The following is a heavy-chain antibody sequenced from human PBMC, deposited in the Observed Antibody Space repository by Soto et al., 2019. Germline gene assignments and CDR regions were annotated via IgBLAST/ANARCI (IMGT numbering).Heavy chain of an antibody. CDR2: ISSSSSYI. CDR3: ARDPDRWELLLDYYYGMDV. Sequence: EVQLVESGGGLVKPGGSLRLSCAASGFTFSSYSMNWVRQAPGKGLEWVSSISSSSSYIYYADSVKGRFTISRDNAKNSLYLQMNSLRAEDTAVYYCARDPDRWELLLDYYYGMDVWGQGTTVTVSS. V-gene: IGHV3-21*01. CDR1: GFTFSSYS. D-gene: IGHD1-26*01. J-gene: IGHJ6*02.